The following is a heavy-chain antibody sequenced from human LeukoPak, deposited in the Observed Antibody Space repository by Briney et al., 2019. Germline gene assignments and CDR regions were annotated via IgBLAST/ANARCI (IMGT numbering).Heavy chain of an antibody. CDR2: IYYSGST. J-gene: IGHJ4*02. CDR1: GGSIGSYY. Sequence: PSETLSLTCTVSGGSIGSYYWSWIRQPPGKGPEWIGYIYYSGSTNYNPSLKSRVTISVDTSKNQFSLKLSSVTAADTAVYYCARDRAFGYWGQGTLVTVSS. D-gene: IGHD3-10*01. V-gene: IGHV4-59*01. CDR3: ARDRAFGY.